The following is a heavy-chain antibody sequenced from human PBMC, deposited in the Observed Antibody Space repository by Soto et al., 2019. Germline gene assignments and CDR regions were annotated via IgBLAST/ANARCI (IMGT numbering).Heavy chain of an antibody. J-gene: IGHJ6*02. CDR1: GFTFSSYA. CDR2: ISYDGSNK. CDR3: AREGYDFWSGYWSGGSSSYGMDV. D-gene: IGHD3-3*01. V-gene: IGHV3-30-3*01. Sequence: PGGSLRLSCAASGFTFSSYAMHWVRQAPGKGLEWVAVISYDGSNKYYADSVKGRFTISRDNSKNTLYLQMNSLRAEDTAVYYCAREGYDFWSGYWSGGSSSYGMDVWGQGTTVTVSS.